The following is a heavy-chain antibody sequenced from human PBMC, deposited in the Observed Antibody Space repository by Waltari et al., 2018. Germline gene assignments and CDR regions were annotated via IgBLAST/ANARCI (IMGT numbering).Heavy chain of an antibody. J-gene: IGHJ3*01. V-gene: IGHV4-39*01. D-gene: IGHD5-12*01. CDR2: ISYNGAT. CDR3: ATYIGASIGTAAFDV. Sequence: GLVHQPPGQGVEWIGTISYNGATYGSPSLRGRVTVSRDTSMNQLSLKLGSVTAADTAVYYCATYIGASIGTAAFDVWGQGTMVTVSS.